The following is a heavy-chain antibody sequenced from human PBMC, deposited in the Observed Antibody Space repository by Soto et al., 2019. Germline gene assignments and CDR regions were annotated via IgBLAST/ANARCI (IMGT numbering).Heavy chain of an antibody. CDR3: ARALYCGGGSCSPLRGMDV. D-gene: IGHD2-15*01. Sequence: SETLSLTCAVSGYSISSGYYWRWIRQPPGKGLEWIGTIYHSGSTYYNPSLKSRVTISVDTSKNQFSLKLNSVTAADTAVYYCARALYCGGGSCSPLRGMDVWGLGTTVTVSS. J-gene: IGHJ6*02. V-gene: IGHV4-38-2*01. CDR2: IYHSGST. CDR1: GYSISSGYY.